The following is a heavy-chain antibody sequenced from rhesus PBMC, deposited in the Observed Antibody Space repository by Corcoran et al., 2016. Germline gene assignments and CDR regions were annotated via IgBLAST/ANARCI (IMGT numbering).Heavy chain of an antibody. CDR3: NRGGCSSTYCTHTLDV. CDR2: IRSQANGATA. D-gene: IGHD2-15*01. J-gene: IGHJ5-2*02. V-gene: IGHV3-6*01. CDR1: GFTFSHHY. Sequence: EVQLVESGGGLVQPVGSLRVSCAASGFTFSHHYMYCVRPAPGRGLAGVGFIRSQANGATAEYAASVKGRFTISRDDSKSIAYLQMSSLKTEDTAVYYCNRGGCSSTYCTHTLDVWGRGVLVTVSS.